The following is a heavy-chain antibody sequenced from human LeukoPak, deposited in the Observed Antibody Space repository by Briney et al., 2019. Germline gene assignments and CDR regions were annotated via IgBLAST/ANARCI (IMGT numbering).Heavy chain of an antibody. J-gene: IGHJ3*02. CDR2: ISYDGDNK. CDR3: AKDRLLLARGVIDAFDT. Sequence: SGGSLRLSCAASGFTFSTYGMHWVRQAPGKGLEWVAVISYDGDNKYFADSVKGRFTISRDNSKNTLYLQMNSLRAEDTAVYYCAKDRLLLARGVIDAFDTWGQGTMVTVSS. D-gene: IGHD3-10*01. CDR1: GFTFSTYG. V-gene: IGHV3-30*18.